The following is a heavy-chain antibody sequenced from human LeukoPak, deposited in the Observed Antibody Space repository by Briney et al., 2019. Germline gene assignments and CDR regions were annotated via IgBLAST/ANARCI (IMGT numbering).Heavy chain of an antibody. CDR3: ARGRLGYYFDY. Sequence: GGSLRLSCAASGFTFSSYWMHWVRQAPGKGLVWVSRINNDGSSTSSADSVKGRFTMSRDNAKNTLYLQMNSLRAEDTAVYYCARGRLGYYFDYWGQGTLVTVSS. D-gene: IGHD3-16*01. V-gene: IGHV3-74*01. J-gene: IGHJ4*02. CDR2: INNDGSST. CDR1: GFTFSSYW.